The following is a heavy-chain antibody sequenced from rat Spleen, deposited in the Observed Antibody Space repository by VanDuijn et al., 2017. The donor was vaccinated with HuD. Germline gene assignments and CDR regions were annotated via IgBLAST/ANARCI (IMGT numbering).Heavy chain of an antibody. D-gene: IGHD2-2*01. V-gene: IGHV5-46*01. J-gene: IGHJ1*01. CDR2: ISYDGSST. Sequence: EVQLVESGGGLVQPGRSLQLSCAASGFTFSGFPMAWVRQAPTRGLEWVATISYDGSSTYYRDSVKGRFTISRDNAKSTLYLQMDNLRSEDTATYYCARAGYLRDWYFDFWGPGTMVTVSS. CDR1: GFTFSGFP. CDR3: ARAGYLRDWYFDF.